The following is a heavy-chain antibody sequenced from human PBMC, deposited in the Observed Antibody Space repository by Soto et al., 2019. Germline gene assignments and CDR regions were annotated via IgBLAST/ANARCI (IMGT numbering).Heavy chain of an antibody. J-gene: IGHJ2*01. CDR3: ASLSGPHLSGPPPPRVGRLNFDL. CDR1: GFTFSSYA. Sequence: GGSLRLSCAASGFTFSSYAMHWVRQAPGKGLEWVAVISYDGSNKYYADSVKGRFTISRDNSKNTLYLQMNSLRAEDTAVYYCASLSGPHLSGPPPPRVGRLNFDLWGRGTLVTVSS. D-gene: IGHD2-15*01. V-gene: IGHV3-30-3*01. CDR2: ISYDGSNK.